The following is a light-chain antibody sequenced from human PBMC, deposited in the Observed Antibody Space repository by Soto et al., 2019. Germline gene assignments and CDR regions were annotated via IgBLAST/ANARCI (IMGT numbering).Light chain of an antibody. V-gene: IGKV3-15*01. CDR2: GAS. CDR3: QQYNNWPPLT. CDR1: QSVSSN. J-gene: IGKJ4*01. Sequence: IVLTKSPATLSLSPGQRATISCRASQSVSSNLAWYQQEPGQAPRLLIYGASTRATGIPARFSGSGSGTEFILTISSLQSEDFAVYYCQQYNNWPPLTFGGGTKVDIK.